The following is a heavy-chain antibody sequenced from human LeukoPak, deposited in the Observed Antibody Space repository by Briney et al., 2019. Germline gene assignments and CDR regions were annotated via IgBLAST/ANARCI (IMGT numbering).Heavy chain of an antibody. J-gene: IGHJ3*02. CDR3: ARHDDPGGRYAFDI. V-gene: IGHV4-39*07. Sequence: PSETLSLTCTVSGGSISSSSYYWGWIRQPPGKGLEWIGSIYYSGSTYYNPSLKSRVTISVDTSKNQFSLKLSSVTAADTAVYYCARHDDPGGRYAFDIWGQGTMVTVSS. CDR2: IYYSGST. CDR1: GGSISSSSYY. D-gene: IGHD1-1*01.